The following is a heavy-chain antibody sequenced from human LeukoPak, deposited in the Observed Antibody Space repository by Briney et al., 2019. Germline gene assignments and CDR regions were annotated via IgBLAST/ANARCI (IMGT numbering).Heavy chain of an antibody. J-gene: IGHJ4*02. CDR3: ARDQNGGRYFDWLLQEYLDY. CDR1: GFTFSSYW. CDR2: IKQDGSEK. V-gene: IGHV3-7*01. D-gene: IGHD3-9*01. Sequence: QPGGSLRLSCAASGFTFSSYWMSWARQAPGKGLEWVANIKQDGSEKYYVDSVKGRFTISRDNAKNSLYLQMNSLRAEDTAVYYCARDQNGGRYFDWLLQEYLDYWGQGTLVTVSS.